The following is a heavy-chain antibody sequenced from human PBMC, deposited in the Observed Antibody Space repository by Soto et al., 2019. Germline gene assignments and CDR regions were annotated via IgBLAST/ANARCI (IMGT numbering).Heavy chain of an antibody. J-gene: IGHJ3*02. V-gene: IGHV3-23*01. CDR3: AKILQLYGDPDAFDI. D-gene: IGHD4-17*01. Sequence: AGSLRLACAASGFTCSCYAMSWVFQAPGKGLEWVSAISGSGGSTYYADSVKGRFTISRDNSKNTLYLQMNSLRAEDTAVYYCAKILQLYGDPDAFDIWGQGTMVTVSS. CDR2: ISGSGGST. CDR1: GFTCSCYA.